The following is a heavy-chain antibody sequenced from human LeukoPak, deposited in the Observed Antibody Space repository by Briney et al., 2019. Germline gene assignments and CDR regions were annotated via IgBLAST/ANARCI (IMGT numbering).Heavy chain of an antibody. J-gene: IGHJ6*02. Sequence: ASVKVSCKASKYTFTGYYMHWVRQAPGQGLEWMGWINPNSGGTNYAQKFQGWITMTRDTSISTAYMELSSLRSEDTAVYYCARDPDNGTRNYYYGMDVWGQGTTVTVSS. CDR3: ARDPDNGTRNYYYGMDV. CDR1: KYTFTGYY. D-gene: IGHD2-2*01. V-gene: IGHV1-2*04. CDR2: INPNSGGT.